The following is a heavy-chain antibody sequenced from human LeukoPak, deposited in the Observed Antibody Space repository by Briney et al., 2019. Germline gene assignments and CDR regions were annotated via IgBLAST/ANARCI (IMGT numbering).Heavy chain of an antibody. D-gene: IGHD2-2*01. Sequence: ASVKVSCKVSGYTLTELSMHWVRQAPGKGFEWMGGFDPEDGETIYAQKFQGRVTTTEDTSTDTAYMELSSLRSEDTAVYYCATVPAGMGLDADYWGQGTLVTVSS. V-gene: IGHV1-24*01. CDR2: FDPEDGET. CDR3: ATVPAGMGLDADY. CDR1: GYTLTELS. J-gene: IGHJ4*02.